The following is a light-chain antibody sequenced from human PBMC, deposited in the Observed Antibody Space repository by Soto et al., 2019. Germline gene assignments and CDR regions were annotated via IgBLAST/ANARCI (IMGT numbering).Light chain of an antibody. CDR3: QHSYNVPRT. J-gene: IGKJ1*01. V-gene: IGKV1-39*01. Sequence: DIPMTQSPSSLSASVGDRVTITCRAGQNIGMSLNWFQQKPGKAPKLLIYGASALQPGVPTRFSGSGSSTDFTLTISSLQPEDFATYYCQHSYNVPRTFGQGTRLDIK. CDR2: GAS. CDR1: QNIGMS.